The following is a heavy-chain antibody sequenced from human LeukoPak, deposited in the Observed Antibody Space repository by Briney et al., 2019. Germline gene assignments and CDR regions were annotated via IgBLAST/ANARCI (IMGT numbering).Heavy chain of an antibody. CDR1: GGSISSYY. Sequence: PSETLSLTCTVSGGSISSYYWSWIRQPAGKGLEWIGRIYTSGSTNYTPSLKSRVTMSVDTSKNQFSLKLSSVTAADTAVYYRAREGRYYDILTGPQFDPWGQGTLVTVSS. J-gene: IGHJ5*02. V-gene: IGHV4-4*07. D-gene: IGHD3-9*01. CDR3: AREGRYYDILTGPQFDP. CDR2: IYTSGST.